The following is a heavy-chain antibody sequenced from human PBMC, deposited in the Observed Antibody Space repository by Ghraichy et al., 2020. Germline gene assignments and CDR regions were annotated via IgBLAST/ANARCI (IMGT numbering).Heavy chain of an antibody. D-gene: IGHD4-17*01. CDR3: ARAGGADYGETSAGHNY. CDR1: GFTFSSYS. V-gene: IGHV3-21*01. CDR2: ISSSSSYI. J-gene: IGHJ4*02. Sequence: GGSLRLSCAASGFTFSSYSMNWVRQAPGKGLEWVSSISSSSSYIYYADSVKGRFTISRDNAKNSLYLQMNSLRAEDTAVYYCARAGGADYGETSAGHNYWGQGTLVTVSS.